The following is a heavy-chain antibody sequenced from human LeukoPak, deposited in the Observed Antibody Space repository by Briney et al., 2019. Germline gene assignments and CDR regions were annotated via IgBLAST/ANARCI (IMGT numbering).Heavy chain of an antibody. V-gene: IGHV3-53*01. CDR2: FYNGGST. CDR1: GFTVSSNH. Sequence: GGSLRLSCAASGFTVSSNHMSWVRQAPGKGLEWVSVFYNGGSTYYADSVKGRFTISRDNSKNTLYLQMNSLRAEDTAVYYCARDRRGFGELPNWGQGTLVTVSS. J-gene: IGHJ4*02. CDR3: ARDRRGFGELPN. D-gene: IGHD3-10*01.